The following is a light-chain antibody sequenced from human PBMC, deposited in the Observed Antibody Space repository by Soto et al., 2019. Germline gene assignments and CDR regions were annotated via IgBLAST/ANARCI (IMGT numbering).Light chain of an antibody. J-gene: IGKJ1*01. V-gene: IGKV1-39*01. CDR1: QSISSW. CDR3: QQRYSRPRT. CDR2: AAS. Sequence: DIQMTQSPSTLSASVGDRVTITCRASQSISSWLAWYQQKPGKDPKLLIYAASSLQSGVPSRFSGIGSGTDFNLTISSLQTEDFATYYCQQRYSRPRTFGQGTKVDIK.